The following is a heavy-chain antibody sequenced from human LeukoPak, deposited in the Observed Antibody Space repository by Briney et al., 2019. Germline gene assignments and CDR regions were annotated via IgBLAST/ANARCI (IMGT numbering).Heavy chain of an antibody. CDR1: GYTFTGYY. Sequence: ASVKVSCKASGYTFTGYYVHWVRQAPGQGLEWMGWINPNSGGTNYAQKFQGRVTMTRDTSISTAYMELSRLRSDDTAVYYCARSHMIVVVINSNWFDPWGQGTLVTVSS. CDR3: ARSHMIVVVINSNWFDP. V-gene: IGHV1-2*02. D-gene: IGHD3-22*01. CDR2: INPNSGGT. J-gene: IGHJ5*02.